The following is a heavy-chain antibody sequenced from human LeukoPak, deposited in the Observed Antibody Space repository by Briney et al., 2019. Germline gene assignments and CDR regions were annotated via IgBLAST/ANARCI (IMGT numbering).Heavy chain of an antibody. CDR3: ARLAAAGTLYYFDY. CDR2: ISSSSSYI. J-gene: IGHJ4*02. CDR1: GFTFSSCS. V-gene: IGHV3-21*01. D-gene: IGHD6-13*01. Sequence: GGSLRLSCAASGFTFSSCSMNWVRQAPGKGLEWVSSISSSSSYIYYADSVKGRFTISRDNAKNSLYLQMNSLRAEDTAVYYCARLAAAGTLYYFDYWGQGTLVTVSS.